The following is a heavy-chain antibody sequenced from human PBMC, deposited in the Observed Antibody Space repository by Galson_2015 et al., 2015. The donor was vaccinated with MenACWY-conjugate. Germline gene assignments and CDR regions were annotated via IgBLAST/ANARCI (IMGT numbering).Heavy chain of an antibody. Sequence: SLRLSCAASGFTFSDSGMHWVRQAPGKGLEWVTFIRYDGNLKYYEDSVKGRFTISRDNSKNTLYLQMNSLRAEDTAVYYCAQVGASGSYYDVMPLDYWGQGALVTVSS. CDR1: GFTFSDSG. D-gene: IGHD3-10*01. CDR2: IRYDGNLK. CDR3: AQVGASGSYYDVMPLDY. V-gene: IGHV3-30*02. J-gene: IGHJ4*02.